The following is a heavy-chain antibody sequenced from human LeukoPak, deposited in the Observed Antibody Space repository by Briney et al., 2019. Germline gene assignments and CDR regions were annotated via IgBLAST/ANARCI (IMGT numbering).Heavy chain of an antibody. J-gene: IGHJ5*02. CDR1: GYTFTGYY. D-gene: IGHD2-15*01. CDR3: ARARTYCRGGSCYLLGP. V-gene: IGHV1-2*02. CDR2: INPNSGGT. Sequence: GASVKVSCKASGYTFTGYYMHWVRQAPGQGLEWMGWINPNSGGTNYAQKFQGRVTMTRDTSISTAYMELSRLRSDDTAVYYCARARTYCRGGSCYLLGPWGQGTLVTVSS.